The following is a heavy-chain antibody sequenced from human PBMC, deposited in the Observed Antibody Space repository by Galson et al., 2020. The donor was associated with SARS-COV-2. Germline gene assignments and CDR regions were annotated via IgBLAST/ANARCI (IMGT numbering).Heavy chain of an antibody. CDR2: IYYSGST. CDR1: GGSISSSSYY. CDR3: AREYYYGSGSSLYYYDGMDV. D-gene: IGHD3-10*01. Sequence: SETLSLTCTVSGGSISSSSYYWGWIRQPPGKGLEWIGSIYYSGSTYYNPSLKSRVTISVDTSKNQFSLKLSSVTAADTAVYYCAREYYYGSGSSLYYYDGMDVWGQGTTVTVSS. J-gene: IGHJ6*02. V-gene: IGHV4-39*02.